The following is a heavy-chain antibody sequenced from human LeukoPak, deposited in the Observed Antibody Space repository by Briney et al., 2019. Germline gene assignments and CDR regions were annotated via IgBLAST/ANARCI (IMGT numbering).Heavy chain of an antibody. CDR3: ARQGRDYGDFDY. CDR1: GGSISSYY. Sequence: SETLSLTCTVSGGSISSYYWSWIRQPPGEGLEWVGYIYYSGSTNYNPSLKSRVTISVDTSNNKFSLKLNSVTAADTAVYYCARQGRDYGDFDYWGQRTLVTVSS. J-gene: IGHJ4*02. V-gene: IGHV4-59*08. D-gene: IGHD4-17*01. CDR2: IYYSGST.